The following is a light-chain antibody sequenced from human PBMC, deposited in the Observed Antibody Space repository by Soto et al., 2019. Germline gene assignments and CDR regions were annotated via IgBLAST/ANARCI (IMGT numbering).Light chain of an antibody. J-gene: IGKJ2*01. CDR2: DAS. CDR3: QQYNNWPHT. V-gene: IGKV3-15*01. Sequence: EIVMTQSPATLSVSPGERATPSCRASQSVSSNLAWYQQKPGQAPRLLIYDASTRATGIPARFSGSGSGTEFTLTISSLQSEDFAVYYCQQYNNWPHTFGQGTKVDIK. CDR1: QSVSSN.